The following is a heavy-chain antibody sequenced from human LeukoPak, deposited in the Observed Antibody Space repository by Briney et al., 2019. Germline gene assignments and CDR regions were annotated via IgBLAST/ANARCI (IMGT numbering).Heavy chain of an antibody. D-gene: IGHD3-9*01. Sequence: GSSVKVSCKASGGTFISYAISWVGQAPGQGREGMGGIIPIFGTANYAQKSQASVTITTNESTTTAYMELSSLRSEDTAVYYCARWRTGYSSRPYYYSYYMDVWGKGTTVTVSS. CDR2: IIPIFGTA. CDR3: ARWRTGYSSRPYYYSYYMDV. V-gene: IGHV1-69*05. CDR1: GGTFISYA. J-gene: IGHJ6*03.